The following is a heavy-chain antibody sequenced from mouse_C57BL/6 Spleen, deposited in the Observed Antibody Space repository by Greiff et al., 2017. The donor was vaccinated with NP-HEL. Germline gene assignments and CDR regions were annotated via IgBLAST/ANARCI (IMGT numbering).Heavy chain of an antibody. D-gene: IGHD2-2*01. J-gene: IGHJ3*01. V-gene: IGHV1-47*01. Sequence: VKLQESGAELVKPGASVKMSCKASGYTFTTYPIEWMKQNHGKSLEWIGNFHPYNDDTKYNEKFKGKATLTVEKSSSTVYLELSRLTSDDSAVYYCARRGGYDDPGFAYWGQGTLVTVSA. CDR2: FHPYNDDT. CDR3: ARRGGYDDPGFAY. CDR1: GYTFTTYP.